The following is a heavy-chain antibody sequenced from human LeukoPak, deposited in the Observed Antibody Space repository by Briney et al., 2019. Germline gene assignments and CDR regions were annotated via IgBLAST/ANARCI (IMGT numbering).Heavy chain of an antibody. CDR1: GYTFTGYY. CDR2: INPNSGGT. V-gene: IGHV1-2*02. D-gene: IGHD6-19*01. J-gene: IGHJ6*02. Sequence: ASVKVSCKASGYTFTGYYMHWVRQAPGQGLEWMGWINPNSGGTNYAQKFQGRVTMTRDTSISTAYMELSSLRSEDTAVYYCARGLAVSSRTYYYYYGMDVWGQGTTVTVSS. CDR3: ARGLAVSSRTYYYYYGMDV.